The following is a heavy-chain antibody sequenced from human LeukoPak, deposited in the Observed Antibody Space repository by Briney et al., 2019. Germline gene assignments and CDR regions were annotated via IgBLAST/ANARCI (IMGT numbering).Heavy chain of an antibody. D-gene: IGHD5-18*01. CDR3: ARQQYSYGYAYLDY. V-gene: IGHV4-59*08. CDR1: GGSISSYY. Sequence: PSETLSLTCTVSGGSISSYYWSWIRQPPGKGLERIGYIYYSGSTNYNPSLKSRVTISVDTSKNQFSLKLSSVTAADTAVYYCARQQYSYGYAYLDYWGQGTLVTVSS. CDR2: IYYSGST. J-gene: IGHJ4*02.